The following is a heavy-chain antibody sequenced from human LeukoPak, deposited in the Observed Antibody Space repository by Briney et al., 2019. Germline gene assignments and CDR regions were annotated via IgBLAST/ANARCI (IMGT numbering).Heavy chain of an antibody. J-gene: IGHJ4*02. V-gene: IGHV1-18*01. CDR2: ISAYNVNT. CDR3: ARFAVHRRIAVAGQFGLDY. D-gene: IGHD6-19*01. CDR1: GYTFTSYG. Sequence: ASVKVSCKASGYTFTSYGISWVRQAPGQGLEWMEWISAYNVNTNYAQNLQGRVTMTRDTSTSTVYMELSSLRSDDTAVYYCARFAVHRRIAVAGQFGLDYGGQGTLVTVSS.